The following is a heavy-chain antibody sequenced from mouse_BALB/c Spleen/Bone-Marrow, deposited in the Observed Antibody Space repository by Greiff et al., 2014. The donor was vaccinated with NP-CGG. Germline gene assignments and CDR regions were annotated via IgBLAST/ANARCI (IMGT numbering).Heavy chain of an antibody. CDR3: AKQGGYFDY. V-gene: IGHV5-6*01. CDR1: GFTFSTYG. Sequence: EVMLVESGGDLVKPGGSLKLSCAASGFTFSTYGMSWVRQTPDKRLEWVATISSGGSYTYYPDSVKGRFTISRDNAKNTLYLQMNSLKTEETARYYCAKQGGYFDYWGQGTTLTVSS. CDR2: ISSGGSYT. J-gene: IGHJ2*01.